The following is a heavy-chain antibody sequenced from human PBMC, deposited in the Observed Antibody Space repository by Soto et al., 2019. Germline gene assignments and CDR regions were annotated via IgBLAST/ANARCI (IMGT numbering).Heavy chain of an antibody. D-gene: IGHD4-17*01. CDR2: ISRSSDRI. CDR1: GFIFSSFS. V-gene: IGHV3-48*01. J-gene: IGHJ3*01. Sequence: GGSLRLSCAASGFIFSSFSMNWVRQAPGKGLEWVSYISRSSDRIYYADSVKGRYTISRDNAKNSLYLQMNSLRAEDTAFYYCARYDYDNHGGVFELWGQGTMVIVSS. CDR3: ARYDYDNHGGVFEL.